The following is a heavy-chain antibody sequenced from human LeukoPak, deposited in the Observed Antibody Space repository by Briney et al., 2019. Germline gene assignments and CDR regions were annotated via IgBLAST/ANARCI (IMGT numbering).Heavy chain of an antibody. D-gene: IGHD3-10*01. V-gene: IGHV3-23*01. CDR3: AKAGFIGNDAFDI. J-gene: IGHJ3*02. Sequence: GGSLRLSCAASGFTFSSYAMHWVRQAPGKGLEWVSAISGSGGSTYYADSVKGRFTISRGNSKNTLYLQMNSLRAEDTAVYYCAKAGFIGNDAFDIWGQGTMVTVSS. CDR2: ISGSGGST. CDR1: GFTFSSYA.